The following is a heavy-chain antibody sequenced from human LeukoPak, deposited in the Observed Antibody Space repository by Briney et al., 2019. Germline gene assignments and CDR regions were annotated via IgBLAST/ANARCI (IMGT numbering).Heavy chain of an antibody. Sequence: PGGSLRLSCAASGFTFSSYWMSGVRQAPGKGLEGVANIKQDGSEKYYVDSVKGRFTISRDNAKNSLYLQMNSLRAEDTAVYYCARDTGLAVAGIDYWGQGTLVTVSS. CDR1: GFTFSSYW. D-gene: IGHD6-19*01. J-gene: IGHJ4*02. CDR3: ARDTGLAVAGIDY. CDR2: IKQDGSEK. V-gene: IGHV3-7*01.